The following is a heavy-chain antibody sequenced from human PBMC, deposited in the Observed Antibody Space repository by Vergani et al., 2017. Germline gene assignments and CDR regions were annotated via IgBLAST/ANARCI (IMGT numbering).Heavy chain of an antibody. CDR2: ISSSGSTI. CDR1: GFTFSSYE. J-gene: IGHJ6*02. Sequence: EVQLVESGGGLVQPGGSLRLSCAASGFTFSSYEMNWVRQAPGKGLEWVSYISSSGSTIYYTDSVKGRFTISRDNAKNSLYLQMNSLRAEDTAVYYCARDLSGVAVECKYYYGMDVWGQGTTVTVSS. V-gene: IGHV3-48*03. D-gene: IGHD6-19*01. CDR3: ARDLSGVAVECKYYYGMDV.